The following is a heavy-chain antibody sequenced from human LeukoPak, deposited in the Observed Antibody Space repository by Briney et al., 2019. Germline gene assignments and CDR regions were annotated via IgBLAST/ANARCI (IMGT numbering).Heavy chain of an antibody. CDR2: IIPIFGTA. J-gene: IGHJ2*01. CDR1: GGTFSSYA. V-gene: IGHV1-69*06. Sequence: RASVKVSCKASGGTFSSYAISWVRQAPGQGLEWMGGIIPIFGTANYAQKFQGRVTITADKSTSTAYMELSSLRSEDTAVYYCARVGYSSSWGTPPRYFDLWGRGTLVTVSS. D-gene: IGHD6-13*01. CDR3: ARVGYSSSWGTPPRYFDL.